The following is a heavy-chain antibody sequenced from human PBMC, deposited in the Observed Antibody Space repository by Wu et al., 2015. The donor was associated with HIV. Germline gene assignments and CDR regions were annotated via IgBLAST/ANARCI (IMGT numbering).Heavy chain of an antibody. CDR3: ARVGVLLTSGPLLEYFQH. CDR2: MDPKSGSA. CDR1: GYRFTSFN. J-gene: IGHJ1*01. D-gene: IGHD1-26*01. V-gene: IGHV1-8*02. Sequence: QVQLVQSGTVVQKPGTSVRVSCKISGYRFTSFNINWIRQVHGRGLEWMGWMDPKSGSAAFGRNFQGRVSMTRNNSISTAYMELSRVTSDDTAIYYCARVGVLLTSGPLLEYFQHWARALVSSSPQ.